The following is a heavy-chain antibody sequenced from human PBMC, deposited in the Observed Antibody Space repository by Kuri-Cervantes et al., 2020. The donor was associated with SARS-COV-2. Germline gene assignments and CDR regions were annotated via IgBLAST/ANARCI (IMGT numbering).Heavy chain of an antibody. CDR2: ISYDGSNK. V-gene: IGHV3-30-3*01. J-gene: IGHJ4*02. Sequence: GGSLRLSCAASGFTFSSYAMHWVRQAPGKGLEWVAVISYDGSNKYYADSVKGRFTISRDNSKNTLYLQMNSLRAEDTAVYYCAREGSGSYPDYWGQGTLVTVSS. CDR1: GFTFSSYA. CDR3: AREGSGSYPDY. D-gene: IGHD1-26*01.